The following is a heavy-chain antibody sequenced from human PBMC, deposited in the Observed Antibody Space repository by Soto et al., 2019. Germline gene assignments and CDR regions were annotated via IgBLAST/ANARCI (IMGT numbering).Heavy chain of an antibody. CDR2: IYYSGST. CDR1: GGSISSGGYY. Sequence: SETLSLTCTVSGGSISSGGYYWSWIRQHPGKGLEWIGYIYYSGSTYYNPSLKSRVTIPVDTSKNQFSLKLSSVTAADTAVYYCARERSSHSGPVDTWGQGTLVTVSS. D-gene: IGHD6-13*01. V-gene: IGHV4-31*03. CDR3: ARERSSHSGPVDT. J-gene: IGHJ5*02.